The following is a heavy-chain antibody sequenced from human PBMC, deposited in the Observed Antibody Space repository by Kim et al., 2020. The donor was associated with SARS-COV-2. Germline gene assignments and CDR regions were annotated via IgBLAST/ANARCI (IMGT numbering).Heavy chain of an antibody. CDR2: INHSGST. J-gene: IGHJ3*02. CDR1: GGSFSGYY. V-gene: IGHV4-34*01. Sequence: SETLSLTCAVYGGSFSGYYWSWIRQPPGKGLEWIGEINHSGSTNYNPSLKSRVTISVDTSKNQFSLKLSSVTAADTAVYYCARPRYYYGSGSYSAFDIWG. CDR3: ARPRYYYGSGSYSAFDI. D-gene: IGHD3-10*01.